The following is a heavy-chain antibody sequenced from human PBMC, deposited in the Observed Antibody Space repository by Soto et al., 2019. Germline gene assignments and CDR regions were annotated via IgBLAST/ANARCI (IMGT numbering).Heavy chain of an antibody. Sequence: QVQLVESGGGVVQPGRSLRLSCAASGFTFSSYGMHWVRQAPGKGLEWVAVISYDGSNKYYADSVKGRFTISRDNSKNTLYLQMNSLRAEDTAVYYCAKGGYSSCWYAPFDYWGQGTLVTVSS. D-gene: IGHD6-19*01. CDR1: GFTFSSYG. V-gene: IGHV3-30*18. J-gene: IGHJ4*02. CDR3: AKGGYSSCWYAPFDY. CDR2: ISYDGSNK.